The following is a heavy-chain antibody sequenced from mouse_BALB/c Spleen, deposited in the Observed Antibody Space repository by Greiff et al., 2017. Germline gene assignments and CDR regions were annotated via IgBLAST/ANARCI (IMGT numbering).Heavy chain of an antibody. D-gene: IGHD1-1*01. V-gene: IGHV14-4*02. J-gene: IGHJ4*01. Sequence: VQLQQSGAELVRSGASVKLSCTASGFNFKDYYMHWVKQRPEQGLEWIGWIDPENGDTEYAPKFQGKATMTADTSSNTAYLQLSSLTSEDTAVYYCNYYGSYYAMDYWGQGTSVTVSS. CDR2: IDPENGDT. CDR1: GFNFKDYY. CDR3: NYYGSYYAMDY.